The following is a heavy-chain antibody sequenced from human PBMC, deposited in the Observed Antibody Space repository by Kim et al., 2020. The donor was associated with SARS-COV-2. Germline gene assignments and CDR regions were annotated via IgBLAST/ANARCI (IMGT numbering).Heavy chain of an antibody. CDR2: ISAYNGNT. CDR1: GYTFTSYG. J-gene: IGHJ4*02. Sequence: ASVKVSCKASGYTFTSYGISWVRQAPGQGLEWMGWISAYNGNTNYAQKLQGRVTMTTDTSTSTAYMELRSLRSDDTAVYYCAREAGGPLAAAGRAFGYWGQGTLVTVSS. D-gene: IGHD6-13*01. CDR3: AREAGGPLAAAGRAFGY. V-gene: IGHV1-18*01.